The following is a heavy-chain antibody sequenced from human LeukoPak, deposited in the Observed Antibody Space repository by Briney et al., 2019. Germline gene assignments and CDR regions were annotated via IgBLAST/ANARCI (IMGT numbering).Heavy chain of an antibody. CDR3: ARRIAVAGMVYYYYMDV. D-gene: IGHD6-19*01. J-gene: IGHJ6*03. Sequence: GGSLRLSCAASGFTFSSYWMSWVRQAPGKGLEWVANIKQDGSEKYYVDSVKGRFTISRDNAKNSLYLQMNSLRAEDTAVYYCARRIAVAGMVYYYYMDVWGKGTTVTVSS. CDR1: GFTFSSYW. V-gene: IGHV3-7*01. CDR2: IKQDGSEK.